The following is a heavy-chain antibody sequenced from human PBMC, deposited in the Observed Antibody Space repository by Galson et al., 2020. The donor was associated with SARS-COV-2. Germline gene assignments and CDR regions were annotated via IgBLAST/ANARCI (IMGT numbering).Heavy chain of an antibody. Sequence: ASVKVSCKASGYTFASYAMHWVRQDPGQRLEWMGWINTINGNTKYSQKFQGRVTITRDTSASTTYMELSSLRSEETAVYYCARLGHYDSSCYYYFDYWDQGSLVIVSS. CDR3: ARLGHYDSSCYYYFDY. CDR1: GYTFASYA. V-gene: IGHV1-3*04. CDR2: INTINGNT. J-gene: IGHJ4*02. D-gene: IGHD3-22*01.